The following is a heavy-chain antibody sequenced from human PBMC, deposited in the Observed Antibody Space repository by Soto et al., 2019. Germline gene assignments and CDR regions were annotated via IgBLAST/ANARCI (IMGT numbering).Heavy chain of an antibody. V-gene: IGHV3-23*01. CDR1: GFTFSSYA. J-gene: IGHJ6*02. D-gene: IGHD3-3*01. CDR2: ISGSGGST. Sequence: SLRLSCAASGFTFSSYAMSWVRQAPGKGLEWVSAISGSGGSTYYADSVKGRFTISRDNSKNTLYLQMNSLRAEDTAVYYCAKGTIFGVVIAHYYGMDVWGQGTTVTVSS. CDR3: AKGTIFGVVIAHYYGMDV.